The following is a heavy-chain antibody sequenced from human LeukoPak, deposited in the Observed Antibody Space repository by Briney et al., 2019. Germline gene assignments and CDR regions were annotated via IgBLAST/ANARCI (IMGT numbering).Heavy chain of an antibody. CDR3: AKSYCSSTSCYTDYYYYMDV. D-gene: IGHD2-2*02. CDR1: GFTFSSYS. CDR2: ISSSSSYI. V-gene: IGHV3-21*01. Sequence: GGSLRLSRAASGFTFSSYSMNWVRQAPGKGLEWVSSISSSSSYIYYADSVKGRFTISRDNSKNTLYLQMNSLRAEDTAVYYCAKSYCSSTSCYTDYYYYMDVWGKGTTVTVSS. J-gene: IGHJ6*03.